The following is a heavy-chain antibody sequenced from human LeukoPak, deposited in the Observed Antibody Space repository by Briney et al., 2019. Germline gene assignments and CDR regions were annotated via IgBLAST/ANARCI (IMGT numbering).Heavy chain of an antibody. D-gene: IGHD2-2*02. CDR3: TRPYCSSTSCYTGWFDP. Sequence: GGSLRLSCAASGFTFSSYEMSWGRQAPGKGLEWVSYISSGGSIIYYADSVKGRFTISRDNAKNSLSLQMNSLRAEDTAVYYCTRPYCSSTSCYTGWFDPWGQGTLVTVSS. V-gene: IGHV3-48*03. J-gene: IGHJ5*02. CDR1: GFTFSSYE. CDR2: ISSGGSII.